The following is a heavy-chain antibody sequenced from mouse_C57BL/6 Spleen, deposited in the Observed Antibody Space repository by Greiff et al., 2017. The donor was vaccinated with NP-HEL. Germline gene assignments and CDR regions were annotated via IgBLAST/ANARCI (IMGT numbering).Heavy chain of an antibody. CDR3: ARRRDGYFAY. J-gene: IGHJ3*01. Sequence: EVMLVESGGDLVKPGGSLKLSCAASGFTFSSYGMSWVRQTPDKRLEWVATISSGGSYTYYPDSVTGRFTISRDNAKNTLYLKMSSLKSEDTAMYYCARRRDGYFAYWGQGTLVTVSA. CDR1: GFTFSSYG. V-gene: IGHV5-6*02. D-gene: IGHD2-3*01. CDR2: ISSGGSYT.